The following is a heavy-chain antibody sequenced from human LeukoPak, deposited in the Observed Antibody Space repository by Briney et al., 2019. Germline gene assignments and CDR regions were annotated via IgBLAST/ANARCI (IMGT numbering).Heavy chain of an antibody. CDR2: MNPNSGNT. CDR3: ARGNSNYFNYYMDV. CDR1: GYTFTSYD. D-gene: IGHD4-11*01. V-gene: IGHV1-8*01. Sequence: ASVKVSCKASGYTFTSYDVNWVRQATGQGLEWMGWMNPNSGNTGYAQKFQGRVTMTRNTSISTAYMELSSLRSEDTAVYYCARGNSNYFNYYMDVWGKGTTVTVSS. J-gene: IGHJ6*03.